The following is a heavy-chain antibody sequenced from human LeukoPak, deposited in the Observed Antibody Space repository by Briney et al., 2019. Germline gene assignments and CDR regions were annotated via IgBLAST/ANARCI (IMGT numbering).Heavy chain of an antibody. CDR3: ASTERCSTTCPLDY. V-gene: IGHV4-34*01. CDR1: GESFSGYY. D-gene: IGHD2-2*01. CDR2: INHSGST. J-gene: IGHJ4*02. Sequence: SETLSLTCTVYGESFSGYYWSWIRQPPGKGLEWIGEINHSGSTHYNPSLKSRVTISLDTSKNQFSLKLSSVTAADTAVYYCASTERCSTTCPLDYWGQGTLVPVSS.